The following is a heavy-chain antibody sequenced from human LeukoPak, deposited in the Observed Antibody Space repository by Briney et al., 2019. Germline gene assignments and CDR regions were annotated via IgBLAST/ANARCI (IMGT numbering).Heavy chain of an antibody. J-gene: IGHJ6*02. CDR2: IYPGDSDT. CDR3: ARHGKYCISTSCYTFYYYGTDV. CDR1: GSFFTSYW. Sequence: GASLQISCTGSGSFFTSYWIGWVRPMPGKSLERTGIIYPGDSDTRYSPSFHGQSTISADKSINTAYLQWSSLKTSDTAMYYCARHGKYCISTSCYTFYYYGTDVGGQGTTVTVSS. D-gene: IGHD2-2*02. V-gene: IGHV5-51*01.